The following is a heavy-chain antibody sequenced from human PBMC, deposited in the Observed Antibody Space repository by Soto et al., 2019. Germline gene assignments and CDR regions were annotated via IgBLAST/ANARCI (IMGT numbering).Heavy chain of an antibody. D-gene: IGHD3-16*02. CDR3: VIYDYIWGTYRVRWAY. J-gene: IGHJ4*02. Sequence: EVQLMESGGGLVNPGGSLRLYCVASGFPFSYSWMSWVRQAPGQGLEWVARIKSETDGGTTDYAAPVEGRFTISRDDSKNTLDLQMNSLKTEDTAVYYCVIYDYIWGTYRVRWAYWGQGTLVTVSS. CDR2: IKSETDGGTT. CDR1: GFPFSYSW. V-gene: IGHV3-15*01.